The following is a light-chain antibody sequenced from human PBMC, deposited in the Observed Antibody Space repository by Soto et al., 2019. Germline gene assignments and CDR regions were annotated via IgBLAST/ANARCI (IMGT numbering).Light chain of an antibody. V-gene: IGLV2-8*01. J-gene: IGLJ2*01. CDR3: TSYGGRDNLI. Sequence: QSALTQPPSASGSPGQSVTISCTGTSSDIGAYNYVSWFQQHPGEAPKLIISEVNKRPSGVPNRFSGSKSGNTASLTVSGLQAEDEADHYCTSYGGRDNLIFGGGTQLTVL. CDR2: EVN. CDR1: SSDIGAYNY.